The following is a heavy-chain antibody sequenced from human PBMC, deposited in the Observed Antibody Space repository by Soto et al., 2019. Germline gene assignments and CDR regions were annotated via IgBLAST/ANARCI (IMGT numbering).Heavy chain of an antibody. J-gene: IGHJ4*02. CDR3: AREGKVYYFDY. CDR2: ITPIFGTA. CDR1: GGTFSSYA. V-gene: IGHV1-69*13. Sequence: GASVKVSCKASGGTFSSYAISWVRQAPGQGLEWMGGITPIFGTANYAQKFQGRVTITADESTSTAYMELSSLRSEDTAVYYCAREGKVYYFDYWGQGTLVTVSS.